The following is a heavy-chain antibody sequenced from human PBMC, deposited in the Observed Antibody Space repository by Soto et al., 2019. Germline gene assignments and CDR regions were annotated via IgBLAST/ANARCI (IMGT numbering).Heavy chain of an antibody. J-gene: IGHJ3*02. CDR1: GFTFSSYG. V-gene: IGHV3-30*18. CDR3: AKGFRITPTKNENAFDI. Sequence: QVQLVESGGGVVQPGRSLRLSCAASGFTFSSYGMHWVSQAPGKGLEWVAVISYDGSNKYYADSVKGRFTISRDNSKNTLYLQMNSLRAEDTAVYYCAKGFRITPTKNENAFDIWGQGTMVTVSS. D-gene: IGHD1-20*01. CDR2: ISYDGSNK.